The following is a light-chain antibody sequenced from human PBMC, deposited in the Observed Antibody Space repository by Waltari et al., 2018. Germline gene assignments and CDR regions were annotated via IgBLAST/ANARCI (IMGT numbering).Light chain of an antibody. J-gene: IGKJ1*01. CDR3: QQYGTSPPET. CDR2: GAS. CDR1: QSVSSSY. Sequence: EIVLTQSPGTLSLSPGERATLSCRASQSVSSSYLAWYQQKPGQAPRLLSYGASSRATGIPDRFSGSGSGTDFTLTISRLESEDFAVYYCQQYGTSPPETFGQGTKVEIK. V-gene: IGKV3-20*01.